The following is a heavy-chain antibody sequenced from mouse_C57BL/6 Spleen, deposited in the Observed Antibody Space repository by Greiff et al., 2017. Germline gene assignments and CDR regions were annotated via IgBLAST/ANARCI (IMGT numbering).Heavy chain of an antibody. J-gene: IGHJ3*01. D-gene: IGHD3-2*02. V-gene: IGHV1-4*01. CDR1: GYTFTSYT. Sequence: QVQLQQSGAELARPGASVKMSCKASGYTFTSYTMHWVKQRPGKGLEWIGYINPSSGYTKYNQKFKDKATLTADKSSSTAYMQLSSLTSEDSAVYYCARADSSGTGFAYWGQGTLVTVSA. CDR2: INPSSGYT. CDR3: ARADSSGTGFAY.